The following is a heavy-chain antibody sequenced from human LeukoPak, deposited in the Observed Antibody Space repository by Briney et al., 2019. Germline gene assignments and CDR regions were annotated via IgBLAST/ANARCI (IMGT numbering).Heavy chain of an antibody. D-gene: IGHD2-8*01. CDR3: ARARPQTRAFTNGVTYYYYYGMDV. CDR2: ISAYNGNT. J-gene: IGHJ6*02. CDR1: GYTFTGYY. Sequence: ASVKVSCTASGYTFTGYYMHWVRQAPGQGLEWMGWISAYNGNTNYAQKLQGRVTMTTDTSTSTAYMELRSLRSDDTAVYYCARARPQTRAFTNGVTYYYYYGMDVWGQGTTVTVSS. V-gene: IGHV1-18*04.